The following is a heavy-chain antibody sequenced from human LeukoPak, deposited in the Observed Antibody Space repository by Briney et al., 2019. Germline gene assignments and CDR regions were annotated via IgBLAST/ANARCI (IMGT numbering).Heavy chain of an antibody. Sequence: SETLSLTCSVSGGSISSYYWGWIRQPPGKGLEWIGTIYYSGSTYYNPSLKSRVTMSVDTSKNQFSLKLSSVTAADTALYYCASYYDSSGFAFDIWGQGTMFTVSS. CDR3: ASYYDSSGFAFDI. V-gene: IGHV4-39*01. CDR1: GGSISSYY. J-gene: IGHJ3*02. D-gene: IGHD3-22*01. CDR2: IYYSGST.